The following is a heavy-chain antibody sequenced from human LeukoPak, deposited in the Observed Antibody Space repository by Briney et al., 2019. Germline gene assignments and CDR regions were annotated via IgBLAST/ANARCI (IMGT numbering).Heavy chain of an antibody. CDR3: ATSYYYDSSGYYYRY. CDR2: IYYSGST. J-gene: IGHJ4*02. Sequence: SETLSLTCTVSGGSISSSSYYWSWIRQPPGKGLEWIGYIYYSGSTNYNPSLKSRVTISVDTSKNQFSLKLSSVTAADTAVYYCATSYYYDSSGYYYRYWGQGTLVTVSS. V-gene: IGHV4-61*01. CDR1: GGSISSSSYY. D-gene: IGHD3-22*01.